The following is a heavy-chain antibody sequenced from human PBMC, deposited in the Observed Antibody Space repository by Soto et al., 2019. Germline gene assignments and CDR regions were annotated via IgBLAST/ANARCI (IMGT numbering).Heavy chain of an antibody. D-gene: IGHD5-18*01. J-gene: IGHJ6*02. CDR2: IYYGGTT. Sequence: ETLSLTCTGACCSITGYYLSCIRQPPGKGLEWIGYIYYGGTTLYTPSLKSRVTISVDIPKNRFSLQLNSVTPDDTALYYCAREPGGEYTYGSYYYFFHGMDVWGQGTTVTVSS. CDR3: AREPGGEYTYGSYYYFFHGMDV. V-gene: IGHV4-59*12. CDR1: CCSITGYY.